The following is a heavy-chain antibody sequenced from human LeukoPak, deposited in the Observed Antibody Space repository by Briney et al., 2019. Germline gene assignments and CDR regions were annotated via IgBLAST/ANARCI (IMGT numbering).Heavy chain of an antibody. Sequence: GGSLRLSCSASGFTFNSYWMHWVRQVPGRGLVWVSRIKNDGSYTNYAESVKGRFTISRDNAKNTLYLQMDSLRAEDTAVYYCVRGDSGYPDYWGQGTLVTVSS. J-gene: IGHJ4*02. CDR2: IKNDGSYT. V-gene: IGHV3-74*01. CDR3: VRGDSGYPDY. CDR1: GFTFNSYW. D-gene: IGHD5-12*01.